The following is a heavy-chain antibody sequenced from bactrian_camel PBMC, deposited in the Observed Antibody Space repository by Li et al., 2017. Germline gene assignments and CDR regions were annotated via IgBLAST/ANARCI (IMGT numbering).Heavy chain of an antibody. CDR2: LDRYGLT. CDR1: TYSRDC. D-gene: IGHD2*01. V-gene: IGHV3S53*01. Sequence: HVQLVESGGGSVQAGGSLRLPCAASTYSRDCMGWFRQAPGKEREGVGTLDRYGLTTYADSVKGRFTISRDNAKNILYLQMNSLKPEDTAMYYCAARQGSACYMRGNFEYWGKGTQVTVS. CDR3: AARQGSACYMRGNFEY. J-gene: IGHJ4*01.